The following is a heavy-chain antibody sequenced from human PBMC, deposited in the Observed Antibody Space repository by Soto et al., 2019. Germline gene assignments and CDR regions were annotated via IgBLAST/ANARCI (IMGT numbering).Heavy chain of an antibody. D-gene: IGHD3-10*01. CDR2: LDNDGTNT. J-gene: IGHJ4*02. V-gene: IGHV3-74*01. Sequence: EVPLVESGGGLVQPGGSLRLSCAASGFTFSTYWMHWVRQAPGKGLVWVSRLDNDGTNTRYADSVKGRFTVSRDKSKNTLYLQMNSLRAEDTAVYYCARDLSACCPPNYFYGNWGQGTLVTVSS. CDR3: ARDLSACCPPNYFYGN. CDR1: GFTFSTYW.